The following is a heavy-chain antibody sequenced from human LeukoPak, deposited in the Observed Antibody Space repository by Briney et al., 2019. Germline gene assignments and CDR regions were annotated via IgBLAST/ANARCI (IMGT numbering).Heavy chain of an antibody. CDR2: IYYSGST. Sequence: ASQTLSLTCTVSGGSISSGGYYWIWIRQHPGKGLEWIGYIYYSGSTYYNPSPKSRVTMSVDTSKNQFSLKLSSVTAADTAVYYCARDSLEGAFDIWGQGTMVTVSS. CDR1: GGSISSGGYY. CDR3: ARDSLEGAFDI. V-gene: IGHV4-31*03. J-gene: IGHJ3*02.